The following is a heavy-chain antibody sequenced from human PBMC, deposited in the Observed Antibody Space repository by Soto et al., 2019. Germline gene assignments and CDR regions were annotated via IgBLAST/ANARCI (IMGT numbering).Heavy chain of an antibody. Sequence: ASVKVSCKTSGYTFTSYGISWVRQAPGQGLEWMGWISPYNGNTNHEQRFQGRLTMTTDTSTSTAYMELRSLRSDDTAVYYCARGITVTVRPYYFDYWGQGTLVTVS. CDR3: ARGITVTVRPYYFDY. V-gene: IGHV1-18*04. CDR2: ISPYNGNT. CDR1: GYTFTSYG. J-gene: IGHJ4*02. D-gene: IGHD4-17*01.